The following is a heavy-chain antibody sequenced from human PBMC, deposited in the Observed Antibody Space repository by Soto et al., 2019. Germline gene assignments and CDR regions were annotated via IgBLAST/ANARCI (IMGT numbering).Heavy chain of an antibody. Sequence: EASVKVSCKASGYTFTSYGISWVRQAPGQGLEWMGWISAYNGNTNYAQKLQGRVTMTTDTSTSTAYMELRSLRSDDTAVYYCARARELRFLEWLLEGWFDPWGQGTLVTVSS. V-gene: IGHV1-18*01. CDR3: ARARELRFLEWLLEGWFDP. CDR2: ISAYNGNT. D-gene: IGHD3-3*01. J-gene: IGHJ5*02. CDR1: GYTFTSYG.